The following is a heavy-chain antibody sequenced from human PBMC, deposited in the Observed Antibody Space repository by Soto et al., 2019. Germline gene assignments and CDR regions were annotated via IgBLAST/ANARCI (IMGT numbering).Heavy chain of an antibody. CDR1: GVTFSSYG. Sequence: GGSLRLSCAASGVTFSSYGMHWVRQAPGKGLEWVAVISYDGSNKYYADSVKGRFTISRDNSKNTLYLQMNSLRAEDTAVYYCAKDLYSSSWYGHYYYYGMDVWGQGTTVTVSS. V-gene: IGHV3-30*18. CDR3: AKDLYSSSWYGHYYYYGMDV. CDR2: ISYDGSNK. J-gene: IGHJ6*02. D-gene: IGHD6-13*01.